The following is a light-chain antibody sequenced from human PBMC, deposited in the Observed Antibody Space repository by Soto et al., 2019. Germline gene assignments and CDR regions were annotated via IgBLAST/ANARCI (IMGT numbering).Light chain of an antibody. CDR2: DAS. Sequence: DIQMTQSPSSLSASVGDRVTITCQASDDISNYLNWYQQKPGKAPKVLIYDASHLESGVPSRFSGCGSWTEFTFTISSLQAEDIATYYCQQYANLPLTFGPGTKVDIK. V-gene: IGKV1-33*01. J-gene: IGKJ3*01. CDR3: QQYANLPLT. CDR1: DDISNY.